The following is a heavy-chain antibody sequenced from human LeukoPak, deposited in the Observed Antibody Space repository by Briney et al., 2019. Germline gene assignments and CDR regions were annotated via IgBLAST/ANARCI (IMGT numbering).Heavy chain of an antibody. D-gene: IGHD5-24*01. J-gene: IGHJ4*02. Sequence: PSETLSLTCAVYGGSFSGYYWSWIRQPPGKGLEWIGEINHSGSTNYNPSLKSRVTISVDTSKNQFSLKLSSVAAADTAVYYCARQGPTWPFDFWGQGTLVTVSS. CDR1: GGSFSGYY. CDR2: INHSGST. CDR3: ARQGPTWPFDF. V-gene: IGHV4-34*01.